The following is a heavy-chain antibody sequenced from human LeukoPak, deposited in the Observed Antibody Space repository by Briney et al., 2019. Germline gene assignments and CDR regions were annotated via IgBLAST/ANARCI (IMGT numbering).Heavy chain of an antibody. Sequence: PSETLSLTCTVSGGSVSSGSYQWSWNRQPPGKGLEWIGYIFYSGSTNYNPSLKSRVTISIDTSRNQFSLRLSSVTAADTAVYYCARVLYYDILTGSYEPTPWYFDYWGQGTLVTVSS. CDR2: IFYSGST. CDR1: GGSVSSGSYQ. D-gene: IGHD3-9*01. CDR3: ARVLYYDILTGSYEPTPWYFDY. V-gene: IGHV4-61*01. J-gene: IGHJ4*02.